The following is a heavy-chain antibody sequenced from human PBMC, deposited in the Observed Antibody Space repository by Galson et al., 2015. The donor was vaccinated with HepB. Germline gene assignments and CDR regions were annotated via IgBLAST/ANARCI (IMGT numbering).Heavy chain of an antibody. V-gene: IGHV1-18*04. Sequence: QSGAEVKKPGASVKVSCKGSGYAFSNYGVSWVRQAPGQGLEWMGWISAHNGNTNYAQKFQDRVTMTTDTSTRTAYMEVRSLRSDDTAVYYCARVGRSMSAVYGMDVWGQGTTVTVSS. CDR1: GYAFSNYG. D-gene: IGHD1-26*01. CDR2: ISAHNGNT. J-gene: IGHJ6*02. CDR3: ARVGRSMSAVYGMDV.